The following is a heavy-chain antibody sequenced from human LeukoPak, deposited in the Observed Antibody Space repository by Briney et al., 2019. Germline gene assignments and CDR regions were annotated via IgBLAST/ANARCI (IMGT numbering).Heavy chain of an antibody. CDR3: ARDQMVRGVNAEYPGNWFDP. V-gene: IGHV1-2*02. CDR2: TNPNSGGT. CDR1: GYTFTGYY. D-gene: IGHD3-10*01. Sequence: ASVKVSCKASGYTFTGYYMHWVRQAPGQGLEWMGWTNPNSGGTNYAQKFQGRVTMTRDTSISTAYMELSRLRSDDTAVYYCARDQMVRGVNAEYPGNWFDPWGQGTLVTVSS. J-gene: IGHJ5*02.